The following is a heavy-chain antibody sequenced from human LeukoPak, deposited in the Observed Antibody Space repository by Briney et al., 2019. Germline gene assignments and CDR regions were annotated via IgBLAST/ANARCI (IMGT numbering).Heavy chain of an antibody. CDR2: ISSSGSTI. J-gene: IGHJ4*02. Sequence: GGSLRLSCAASRFTFSDYYMTWIRQAPGKGLEWVSYISSSGSTIYYADSVKGRFTISRDNAKKSLYMQMNSLRAEDTAVYYCARDCRDGYNCGDYWGQGTLVTVSS. D-gene: IGHD5-24*01. CDR3: ARDCRDGYNCGDY. CDR1: RFTFSDYY. V-gene: IGHV3-11*01.